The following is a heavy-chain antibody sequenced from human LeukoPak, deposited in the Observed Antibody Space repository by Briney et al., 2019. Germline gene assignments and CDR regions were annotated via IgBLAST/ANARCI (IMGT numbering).Heavy chain of an antibody. CDR2: ISNSGGST. CDR1: GFTFSSYV. J-gene: IGHJ4*02. D-gene: IGHD1-26*01. CDR3: VRDGQGSTPLDY. Sequence: GGSLRLSCAASGFTFSSYVMSWVRQAPGKGLEWVSSISNSGGSTYYADSVKGRFTFSRDNSKNTLYLQMNSLRAEDTAVYFCVRDGQGSTPLDYWGQGTLVTVSS. V-gene: IGHV3-23*01.